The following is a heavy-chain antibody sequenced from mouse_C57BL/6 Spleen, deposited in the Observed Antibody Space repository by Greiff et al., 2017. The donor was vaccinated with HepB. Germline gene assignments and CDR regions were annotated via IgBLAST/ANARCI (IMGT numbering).Heavy chain of an antibody. Sequence: EVQLVESGEGLVKPGGSLKLSCAASGFTFSSYAMSWVRQTPEKRLEWVAYISSGGDYIYYADTVKGRFTISRDNARNTLYLQMSSLKSEDTAMYYCTRDFPYYYGSSSFDYWGQGTTLTVSS. V-gene: IGHV5-9-1*02. D-gene: IGHD1-1*01. J-gene: IGHJ2*01. CDR3: TRDFPYYYGSSSFDY. CDR2: ISSGGDYI. CDR1: GFTFSSYA.